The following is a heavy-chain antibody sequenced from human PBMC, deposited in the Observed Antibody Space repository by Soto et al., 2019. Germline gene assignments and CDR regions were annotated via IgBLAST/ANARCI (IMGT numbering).Heavy chain of an antibody. CDR1: VCSIIISSYY. D-gene: IGHD2-8*01. CDR3: ARHAHGGGYCTTGVCYSYYGMEV. V-gene: IGHV4-39*01. Sequence: SSTXSLTCTVSVCSIIISSYYWCWLRQPPGNGLDWIGSIYYSGSTYYNPSLKSRVTISLDTSKNQFSLKLRSVTAADTAVYYCARHAHGGGYCTTGVCYSYYGMEVRGQGTTVTVYS. J-gene: IGHJ6*01. CDR2: IYYSGST.